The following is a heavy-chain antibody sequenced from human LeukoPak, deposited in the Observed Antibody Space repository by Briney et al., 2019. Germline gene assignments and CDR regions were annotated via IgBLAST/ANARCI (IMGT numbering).Heavy chain of an antibody. CDR3: AKIGYGSGSSKRYYFDY. Sequence: GGSLRLSCAASGFTFSSYDMSWVRQAPGKGLEWVSAIRGSGGTTYYADSEKGRFTISRDNSKNTLYLQMNSLRAEDTAVYYCAKIGYGSGSSKRYYFDYWGQGTLVTVSS. CDR1: GFTFSSYD. D-gene: IGHD3-10*01. CDR2: IRGSGGTT. V-gene: IGHV3-23*01. J-gene: IGHJ4*02.